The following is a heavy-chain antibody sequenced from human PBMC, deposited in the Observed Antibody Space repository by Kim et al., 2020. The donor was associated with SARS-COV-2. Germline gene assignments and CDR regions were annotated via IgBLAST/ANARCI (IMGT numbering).Heavy chain of an antibody. CDR3: AIRDDTSGHGDAFDV. J-gene: IGHJ3*01. CDR2: IYYSGDT. CDR1: GGSINSGGYY. V-gene: IGHV4-31*03. D-gene: IGHD3-22*01. Sequence: SETLSLTCTVSGGSINSGGYYWSWIRQHPGQGLEWIGFIYYSGDTYYNPSLKSRVTISLDTSENHFSLKLNSVTPADTAVYFCAIRDDTSGHGDAFDVWGQGTMVTVSS.